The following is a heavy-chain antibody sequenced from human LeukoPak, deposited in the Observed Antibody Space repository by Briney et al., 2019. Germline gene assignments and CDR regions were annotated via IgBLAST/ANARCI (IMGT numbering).Heavy chain of an antibody. Sequence: GGSLRLSCAASGFTFSSYEMNWVRQAPGKGLEWVSYISSSGSTIYYADSVKGRFTISRDNAKNSLYLQMNSLRAEDTAVYYCARGSPIVVVNYYFDYWGQGTLVTVSS. D-gene: IGHD3-22*01. V-gene: IGHV3-48*03. CDR1: GFTFSSYE. CDR3: ARGSPIVVVNYYFDY. J-gene: IGHJ4*02. CDR2: ISSSGSTI.